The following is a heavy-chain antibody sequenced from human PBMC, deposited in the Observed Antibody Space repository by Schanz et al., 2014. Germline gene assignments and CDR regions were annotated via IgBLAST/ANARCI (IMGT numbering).Heavy chain of an antibody. CDR2: ISGSGGST. J-gene: IGHJ4*02. CDR3: AKIERNED. D-gene: IGHD1-1*01. CDR1: GFNFSDYA. Sequence: DVQLLESGGGLVQPGGSLRLSCAASGFNFSDYAMCWVRQAPGKGLEWVSAISGSGGSTYYADSVKGRFAISRDNSKNTLYLQMNSLRAEDTAVYFCAKIERNEDWGQGSLVTVSS. V-gene: IGHV3-23*01.